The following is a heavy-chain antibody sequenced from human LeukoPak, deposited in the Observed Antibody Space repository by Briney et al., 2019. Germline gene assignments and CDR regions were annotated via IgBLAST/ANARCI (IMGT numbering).Heavy chain of an antibody. V-gene: IGHV3-66*01. CDR2: IYTGGST. J-gene: IGHJ4*02. CDR3: ARGGYSGSGNYFDY. Sequence: GGSLRLSCAASGFTVSSNYMSWVRQAPGKGLEWVSVIYTGGSTYYADSEKGRFTISGDNSKNTLYLQMNSLRAEDTAVYYCARGGYSGSGNYFDYWGQGTLVTVSS. D-gene: IGHD3-10*01. CDR1: GFTVSSNY.